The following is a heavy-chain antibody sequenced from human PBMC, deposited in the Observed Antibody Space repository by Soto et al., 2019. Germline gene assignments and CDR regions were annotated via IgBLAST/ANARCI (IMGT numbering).Heavy chain of an antibody. Sequence: XVSLSLSSAASGFTFSDYYMSWIRQAPGKGLEWVSYISSSSSYTNYADSVKGRFTISRDNAKNSLYLQMNSLRAEDTAVYYCARNIVGTAAPFKGKAGFQHCGQGTLVTVSS. V-gene: IGHV3-11*06. CDR3: ARNIVGTAAPFKGKAGFQH. CDR2: ISSSSSYT. J-gene: IGHJ1*01. D-gene: IGHD5-12*01. CDR1: GFTFSDYY.